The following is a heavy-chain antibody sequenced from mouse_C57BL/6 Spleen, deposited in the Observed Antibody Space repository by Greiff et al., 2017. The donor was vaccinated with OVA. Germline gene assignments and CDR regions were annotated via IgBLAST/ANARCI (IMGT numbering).Heavy chain of an antibody. V-gene: IGHV1-69*01. CDR1: GYTFTSYW. CDR2: IDPSDSYT. Sequence: QVQLQQPGAELVMPGASVKLSCKASGYTFTSYWMHWVKQRPGQGLEWIGEIDPSDSYTNYNQKFKGKSTLTVDKSSSTAYMQLSSLTSEDSAVYYCARSGDYSFFDYWGQGTTLTVSS. J-gene: IGHJ2*01. D-gene: IGHD2-12*01. CDR3: ARSGDYSFFDY.